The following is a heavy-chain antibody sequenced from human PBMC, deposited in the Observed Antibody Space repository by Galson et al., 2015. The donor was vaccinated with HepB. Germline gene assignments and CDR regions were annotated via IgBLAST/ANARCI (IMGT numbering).Heavy chain of an antibody. D-gene: IGHD3-10*01. CDR3: ARSSYGYVYFDI. J-gene: IGHJ3*02. CDR1: GGSMSRYY. Sequence: SETLSLTCTVSGGSMSRYYWNWIRQSPERGLEWIGYIYYSGSTNYNPSLKSRVFISVETSRNQLSLELTSVTTADTAVYYCARSSYGYVYFDIWGQGTMVTVSS. V-gene: IGHV4-59*01. CDR2: IYYSGST.